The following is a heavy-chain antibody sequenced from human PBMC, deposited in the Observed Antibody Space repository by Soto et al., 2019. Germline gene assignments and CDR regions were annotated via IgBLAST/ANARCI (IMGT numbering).Heavy chain of an antibody. CDR2: ISRDGSTM. J-gene: IGHJ4*02. CDR3: VGEVASGY. Sequence: QVQLVESGGGVVQPGRSLRLSCAASGVTLSNFGMHWVRQAPGKGLEWVAVISRDGSTMLYADSVKGRFTISRDSSRNTLSLQMSSLRAEDAAVYHCVGEVASGYWGQGTLVTVSS. CDR1: GVTLSNFG. V-gene: IGHV3-30*03. D-gene: IGHD2-21*01.